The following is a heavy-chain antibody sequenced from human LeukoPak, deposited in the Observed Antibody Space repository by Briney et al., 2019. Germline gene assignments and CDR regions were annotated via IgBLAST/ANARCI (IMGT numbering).Heavy chain of an antibody. CDR3: AREGFPPKISDFWSGLGPYYYYGMDV. CDR2: INPSGGST. V-gene: IGHV1-46*01. Sequence: ASVKVSCKASGYTFTSYYMHWVRQAPGQGLEWMGIINPSGGSTSYTQKFQGRVTMTRDTTTSTVYMELSSLRSEDTAVYYCAREGFPPKISDFWSGLGPYYYYGMDVWGQGTTVTVSS. J-gene: IGHJ6*02. D-gene: IGHD3-3*01. CDR1: GYTFTSYY.